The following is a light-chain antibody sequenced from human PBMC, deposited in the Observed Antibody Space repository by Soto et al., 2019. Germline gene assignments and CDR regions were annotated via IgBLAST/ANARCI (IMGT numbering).Light chain of an antibody. CDR3: SSFTSSSTYVL. CDR2: EVS. CDR1: SSDIGGYNY. Sequence: QSVLTQPASVSGSPGQSITISCTGTSSDIGGYNYVSWYQHHPGKAPKLMIYEVSNRPSGVSNRFSGSKSDNTASLTISGLHAEDEDHDYCSSFTSSSTYVLFGGGTKLTVL. J-gene: IGLJ2*01. V-gene: IGLV2-14*01.